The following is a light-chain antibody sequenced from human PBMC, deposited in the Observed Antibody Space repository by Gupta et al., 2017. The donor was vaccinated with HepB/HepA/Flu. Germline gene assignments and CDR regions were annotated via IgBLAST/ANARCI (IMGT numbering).Light chain of an antibody. V-gene: IGKV3-15*01. J-gene: IGKJ1*01. Sequence: EIVMTQSPATLSVSPGERVTLSCRASQSMNNKLAWYQQRPGQAPRLLLYDVSTRVTGIPARFSGSGYGTEFTLTISSRQSEDSAVYYCQQYNNWPPWTFGQGTTLEMK. CDR2: DVS. CDR3: QQYNNWPPWT. CDR1: QSMNNK.